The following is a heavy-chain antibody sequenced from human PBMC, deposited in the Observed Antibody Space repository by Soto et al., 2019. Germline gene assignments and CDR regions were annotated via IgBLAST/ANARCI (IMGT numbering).Heavy chain of an antibody. D-gene: IGHD6-19*01. Sequence: PGGSLRLSCAASGFTFSSYAMSWVRQAPGKGLEWVSAISGSGGSTYYADSVKGRFTISRDNSKNTLYLQMNSLRAEDTAVYYWAKDPIAVALRWNFNYGGQETRFTFP. J-gene: IGHJ4*02. CDR2: ISGSGGST. CDR3: AKDPIAVALRWNFNY. CDR1: GFTFSSYA. V-gene: IGHV3-23*01.